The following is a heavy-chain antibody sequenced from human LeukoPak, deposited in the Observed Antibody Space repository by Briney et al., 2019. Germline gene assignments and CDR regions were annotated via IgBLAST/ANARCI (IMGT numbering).Heavy chain of an antibody. CDR3: ARVFYDSSGYYSPRFDY. Sequence: GRSLRLSCAASGFTFSSYGMHWVRQAPGKGLEWVAVIWYHGSNKYYADSVKGRFTISRDNSKNTLYLQMNSLRAEDTAVYYCARVFYDSSGYYSPRFDYWGQGTLVTVSS. D-gene: IGHD3-22*01. V-gene: IGHV3-33*01. CDR2: IWYHGSNK. CDR1: GFTFSSYG. J-gene: IGHJ4*02.